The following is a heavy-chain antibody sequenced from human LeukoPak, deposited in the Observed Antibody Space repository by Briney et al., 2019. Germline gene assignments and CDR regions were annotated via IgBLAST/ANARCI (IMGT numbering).Heavy chain of an antibody. Sequence: GASVKVSCKASGGTFSSYAISWARQAPGQGLEWMGGIIPIFGTANYAQKFQGRVTITADKSTSTAYMELSSLRSEDTAVYYCARVGARSGYDVFLGYWGQGTLVTVSS. J-gene: IGHJ4*02. CDR1: GGTFSSYA. CDR2: IIPIFGTA. CDR3: ARVGARSGYDVFLGY. V-gene: IGHV1-69*06. D-gene: IGHD5-12*01.